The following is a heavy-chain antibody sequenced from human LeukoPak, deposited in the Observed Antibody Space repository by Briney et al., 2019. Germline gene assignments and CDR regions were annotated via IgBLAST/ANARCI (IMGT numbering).Heavy chain of an antibody. CDR2: MNPNTGNT. CDR3: ARVNCSSTSCRSKFLDY. V-gene: IGHV1-8*01. Sequence: GASVKASCKASGYTFTNYDINWVRQATGQGLEWMGWMNPNTGNTGYAQKFQGRVTMTRNTSISTAYMELSSLRSEDTAIYYCARVNCSSTSCRSKFLDYWGQGTLVTVSS. CDR1: GYTFTNYD. D-gene: IGHD2-2*01. J-gene: IGHJ4*02.